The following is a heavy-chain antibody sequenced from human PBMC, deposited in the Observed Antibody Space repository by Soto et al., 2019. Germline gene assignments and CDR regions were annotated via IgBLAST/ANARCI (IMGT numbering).Heavy chain of an antibody. J-gene: IGHJ4*02. Sequence: EVQLLESGGGLAQPGGSLRLSCAASGFIFNKYAMSWVRQAPGKGLEWVSVVSGSGSSTYYADSVKGRFTISRDNSRNTLYLQMNSLRAEDTAVYYCAKYDSSSWSLFDFWGQGTLVTVSS. V-gene: IGHV3-23*01. D-gene: IGHD6-13*01. CDR1: GFIFNKYA. CDR3: AKYDSSSWSLFDF. CDR2: VSGSGSST.